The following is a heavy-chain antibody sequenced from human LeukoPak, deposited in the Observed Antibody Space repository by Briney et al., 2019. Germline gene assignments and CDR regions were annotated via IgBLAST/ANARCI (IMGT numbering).Heavy chain of an antibody. Sequence: SETLSLTCAVYGGSFSGYYRSWIRQPPGKGLEWIGYIYYSGSTNYNPSLKSRVTISVDTSKNQFSLKLSSVTAADTAVYYCARGGYYGSGNDFRFDPWGQGTLVTVSS. CDR2: IYYSGST. J-gene: IGHJ5*02. D-gene: IGHD3-10*01. V-gene: IGHV4-59*01. CDR3: ARGGYYGSGNDFRFDP. CDR1: GGSFSGYY.